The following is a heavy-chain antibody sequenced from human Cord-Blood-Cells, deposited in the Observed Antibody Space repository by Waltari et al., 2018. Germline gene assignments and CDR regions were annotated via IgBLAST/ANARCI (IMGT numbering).Heavy chain of an antibody. Sequence: EVQLVESGGGLVQPGGSLRLSFAASGFTFSRYWMSWVHQAPGKGLEWVANIKQDGSEKYYVDSVKGRFTISRDNAKNSLYLQMNSLRAEDTAVYYCARVTSSGWYYFDYWGQGTLVTVSS. D-gene: IGHD6-19*01. CDR1: GFTFSRYW. J-gene: IGHJ4*02. CDR3: ARVTSSGWYYFDY. V-gene: IGHV3-7*01. CDR2: IKQDGSEK.